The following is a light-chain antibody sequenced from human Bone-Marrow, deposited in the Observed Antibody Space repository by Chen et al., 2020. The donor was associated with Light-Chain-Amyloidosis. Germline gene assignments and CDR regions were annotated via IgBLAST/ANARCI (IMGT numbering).Light chain of an antibody. CDR3: ATWDSSLTVWM. Sequence: QSVLTQPPSVSAAPGQKVTISCSGSNSNIGINYVSWYQQLPGTSPKLLIYENNQRPSEIRARCSGSKSGTSATLGVAGLQTGDAADYYCATWDSSLTVWMFGGGTKLTVL. CDR2: ENN. J-gene: IGLJ3*02. V-gene: IGLV1-51*02. CDR1: NSNIGINY.